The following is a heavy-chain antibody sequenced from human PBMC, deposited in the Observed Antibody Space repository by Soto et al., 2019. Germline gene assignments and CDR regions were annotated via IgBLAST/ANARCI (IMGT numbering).Heavy chain of an antibody. CDR1: GGSISFDHYH. J-gene: IGHJ6*02. D-gene: IGHD2-21*02. CDR3: AREDDGGDRDYYGLDV. V-gene: IGHV4-30-4*01. CDR2: VHYSGRV. Sequence: QVQLQQSGPGLVKPSQTLSLTCTVSGGSISFDHYHWTWIRQPPGKGLEWIGYVHYSGRVLYNPSLQSRVSISVDTSQNQFSLRLSSVTAADTAVYFCAREDDGGDRDYYGLDVWGQGTTVTVSS.